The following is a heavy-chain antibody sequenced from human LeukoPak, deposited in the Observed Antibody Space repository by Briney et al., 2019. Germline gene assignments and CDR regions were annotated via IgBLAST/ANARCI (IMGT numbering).Heavy chain of an antibody. D-gene: IGHD5-18*01. CDR3: ATYRQVLLPFEA. Sequence: PGGSLRLSCAASGFTFRTFAMIWVRQPPGKGLEWASSIFQGGGEIHYADSVRGRFTISRDNSKSTLFLQMNSLRAEDTAIYYCATYRQVLLPFEAWGQGTLVTVSS. J-gene: IGHJ5*02. CDR1: GFTFRTFA. CDR2: IFQGGGEI. V-gene: IGHV3-23*01.